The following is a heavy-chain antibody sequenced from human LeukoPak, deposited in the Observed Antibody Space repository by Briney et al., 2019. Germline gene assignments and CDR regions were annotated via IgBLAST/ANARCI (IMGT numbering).Heavy chain of an antibody. CDR1: GGSINNYY. CDR2: IYNSENT. V-gene: IGHV4-59*01. CDR3: ARVTSWYRLDY. D-gene: IGHD2-2*01. J-gene: IGHJ4*02. Sequence: PSETLSLTCTVSGGSINNYYWSWIRQPPGKGLEWIAYIYNSENTNYNPSLKSRVTISVDTSKNQFSLKLSSVTAADTAVYYCARVTSWYRLDYWGQGTLVTVSS.